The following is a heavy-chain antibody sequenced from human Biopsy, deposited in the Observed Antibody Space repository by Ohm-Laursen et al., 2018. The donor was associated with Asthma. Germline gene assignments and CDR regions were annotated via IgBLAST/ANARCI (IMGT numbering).Heavy chain of an antibody. CDR2: VFYGGAT. CDR3: ARGVVYGGDSYAEYFQH. J-gene: IGHJ1*01. D-gene: IGHD4-23*01. CDR1: GDSISSYH. Sequence: PPGTLSLTCTVSGDSISSYHWSWIRQPPGKGLEWIGYVFYGGATNYNPSLKSRVTISVDTSKNQFFLRLSSVTDADTAVYYCARGVVYGGDSYAEYFQHWGQAPWSPSPQ. V-gene: IGHV4-59*01.